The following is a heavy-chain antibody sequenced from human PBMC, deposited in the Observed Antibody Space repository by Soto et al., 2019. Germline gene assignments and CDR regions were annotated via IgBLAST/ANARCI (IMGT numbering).Heavy chain of an antibody. J-gene: IGHJ4*02. CDR3: ARDGYSSSWVSFDY. Sequence: QVQLVQSGTEVKKPGASVKVSCKASGYTFINCGIAWVRQAPGQGLEWMGWLSAYNGETNYAQKLHGRVTMTTETSTSTAYMELRSLRSDDTAVYYCARDGYSSSWVSFDYWGQGTLVTVSS. V-gene: IGHV1-18*01. CDR2: LSAYNGET. CDR1: GYTFINCG. D-gene: IGHD6-13*01.